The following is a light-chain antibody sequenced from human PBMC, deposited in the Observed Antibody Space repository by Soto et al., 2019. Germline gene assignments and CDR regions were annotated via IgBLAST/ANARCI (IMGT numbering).Light chain of an antibody. Sequence: QLTQYPTTLSASAGDRVTITCRASQTISSWLAWYQQKPGKAPKLLIYKASSLESGVPARFSGSGSGTEFTLTIIGLQPDDFATYYCQQYNTYSWPFGQGTKVDI. CDR1: QTISSW. CDR2: KAS. J-gene: IGKJ1*01. CDR3: QQYNTYSWP. V-gene: IGKV1-5*03.